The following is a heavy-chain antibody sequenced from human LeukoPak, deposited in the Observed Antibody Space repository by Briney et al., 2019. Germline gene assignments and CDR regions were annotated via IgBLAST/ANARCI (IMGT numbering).Heavy chain of an antibody. Sequence: GGSLRLSCAASGFTFDDYAMHWVRQAPGKGLEWVSGFNWNSGSSAYADSVKGRFTISRDNAKNSLYLRMNSLRAEDSALYYCAKGYRSSWSSHFDYWGQGTLVTVSS. V-gene: IGHV3-9*01. CDR1: GFTFDDYA. CDR2: FNWNSGSS. J-gene: IGHJ4*02. D-gene: IGHD6-13*01. CDR3: AKGYRSSWSSHFDY.